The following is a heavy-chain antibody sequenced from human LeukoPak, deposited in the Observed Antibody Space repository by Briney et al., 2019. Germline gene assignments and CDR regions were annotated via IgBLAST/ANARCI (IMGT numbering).Heavy chain of an antibody. D-gene: IGHD1-26*01. CDR2: IYSGGST. Sequence: GGSLRLSCAASGFTVSSNYMSWVRQAPGKGLEWVSVIYSGGSTYYADSVKGRFTISRDNSKNTLYPQMNSLRAEDTAVYYCAKDRELLNPLVDYWGQGTLVTVSS. J-gene: IGHJ4*02. CDR3: AKDRELLNPLVDY. V-gene: IGHV3-53*01. CDR1: GFTVSSNY.